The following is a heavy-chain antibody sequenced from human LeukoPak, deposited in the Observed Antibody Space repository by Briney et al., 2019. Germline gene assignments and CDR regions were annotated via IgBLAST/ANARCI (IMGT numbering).Heavy chain of an antibody. CDR2: IKRDGTEK. D-gene: IGHD6-6*01. Sequence: GGSLRLSCATSGFTFDTYWMSWVRQAPGKGLEWVANIKRDGTEKDYVDSMKARFTISRDNAKNSLYLQMNSLRAEDTAVYYCARLGILGSSHYFDYWGQGALVTVSS. CDR1: GFTFDTYW. V-gene: IGHV3-7*01. J-gene: IGHJ4*02. CDR3: ARLGILGSSHYFDY.